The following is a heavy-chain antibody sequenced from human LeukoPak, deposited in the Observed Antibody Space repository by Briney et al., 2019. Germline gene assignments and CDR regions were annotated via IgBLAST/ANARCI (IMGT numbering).Heavy chain of an antibody. Sequence: PGGSLRLSCAASGFIFSSYAMHWVRQAPGKGLEWVAVMYYDGSNEYHADSVKGRFTISRDNSKNTLYLQMNSLRVEDTAVYYCARDRGGNWVGAFDIWSQGTMVTVSS. CDR2: MYYDGSNE. CDR1: GFIFSSYA. D-gene: IGHD1-1*01. J-gene: IGHJ3*02. V-gene: IGHV3-33*01. CDR3: ARDRGGNWVGAFDI.